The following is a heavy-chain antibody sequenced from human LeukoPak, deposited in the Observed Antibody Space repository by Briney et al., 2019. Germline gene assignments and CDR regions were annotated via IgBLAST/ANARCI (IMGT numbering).Heavy chain of an antibody. V-gene: IGHV1-2*02. CDR1: GYTFTVYY. CDR2: INPNSGGT. J-gene: IGHJ3*02. Sequence: ASVTVSCKASGYTFTVYYMHWVRRAPGQGLEWMGWINPNSGGTNYAQKFQGRVTMTRDTSISTAYMELSRLRSDYTAVYYCARDGDAGAFDIWGQGTMVTVSS. CDR3: ARDGDAGAFDI. D-gene: IGHD7-27*01.